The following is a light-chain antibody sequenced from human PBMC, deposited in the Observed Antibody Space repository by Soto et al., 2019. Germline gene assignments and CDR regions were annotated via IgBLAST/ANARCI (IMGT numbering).Light chain of an antibody. CDR3: SSYTISGTRV. J-gene: IGLJ7*01. CDR2: DVT. V-gene: IGLV2-14*01. Sequence: QSALTQPASVSGSPGQSITISCTGTSSDVGAYNYVSWYQQHPGKAPKVMIYDVTNRPSGVSNRFSGSKSGNTASLTISGLPAEDAADYYCSSYTISGTRVFGGGTQLTVL. CDR1: SSDVGAYNY.